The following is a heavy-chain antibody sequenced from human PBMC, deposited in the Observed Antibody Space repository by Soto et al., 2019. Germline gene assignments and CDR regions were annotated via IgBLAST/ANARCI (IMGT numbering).Heavy chain of an antibody. CDR1: GGSFSGYY. D-gene: IGHD5-18*01. CDR2: INHSGST. J-gene: IGHJ6*03. Sequence: SETLSLTCAVYGGSFSGYYWSWIRQPPGKGLEWIGEINHSGSTNYNPSLKSRVTISVDTSKNQFSLELSSVTAADTAVYYCASRGGYHYYYYYYMDVWGKGTTVTVSS. V-gene: IGHV4-34*01. CDR3: ASRGGYHYYYYYYMDV.